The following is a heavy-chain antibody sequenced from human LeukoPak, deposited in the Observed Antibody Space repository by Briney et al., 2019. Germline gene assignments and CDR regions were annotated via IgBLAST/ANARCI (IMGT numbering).Heavy chain of an antibody. CDR3: ARAYGGYVGY. Sequence: SETLSLTCAVSGGSISSGGYSWSWIRQPPGKGLEWIGYIYHSGSTYYNPSLKGRVTISVDRSKNQFSLKLSSVTAADTAVYYCARAYGGYVGYWGQGTLVTVSS. D-gene: IGHD4/OR15-4a*01. CDR2: IYHSGST. CDR1: GGSISSGGYS. J-gene: IGHJ4*02. V-gene: IGHV4-30-2*01.